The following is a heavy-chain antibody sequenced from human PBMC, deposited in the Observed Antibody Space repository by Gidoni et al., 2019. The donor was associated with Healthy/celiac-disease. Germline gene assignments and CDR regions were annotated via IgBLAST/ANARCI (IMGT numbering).Heavy chain of an antibody. CDR1: GFTFTSYA. D-gene: IGHD6-6*01. J-gene: IGHJ3*02. Sequence: EVQLVESGGGLVQPGGSLRRSCAASGFTFTSYAMCWVRQAPGKWLDWVSAISGRGGSTSYADSVKVRFTISRANSKSTLYLQMNSLRAEDTAVYYCAAPGGIAARRGAFDIWGQGTMVTVSS. CDR2: ISGRGGST. CDR3: AAPGGIAARRGAFDI. V-gene: IGHV3-23*04.